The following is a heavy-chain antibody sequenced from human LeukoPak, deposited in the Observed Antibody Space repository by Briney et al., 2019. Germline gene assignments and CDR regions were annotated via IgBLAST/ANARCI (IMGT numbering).Heavy chain of an antibody. CDR3: ARASRSGYPFGY. CDR2: IYTSGST. J-gene: IGHJ4*02. Sequence: PSETLSLTCTVSVGSISSGSYYWSWIRQPAGKGAEWIWRIYTSGSTNYPPSLQSRVTISVDTSKNQFSLKLSSVTAADTAVYYCARASRSGYPFGYWGQGTLVTVSS. D-gene: IGHD3-3*01. CDR1: VGSISSGSYY. V-gene: IGHV4-61*02.